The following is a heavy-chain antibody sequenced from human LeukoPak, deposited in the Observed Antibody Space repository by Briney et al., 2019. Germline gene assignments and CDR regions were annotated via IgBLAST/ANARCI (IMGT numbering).Heavy chain of an antibody. V-gene: IGHV4-34*01. CDR3: ARGSTPPYYYYGMDV. CDR2: INHSGST. J-gene: IGHJ6*04. Sequence: SETLSLTCAVYDGSFSGYYWGWIRQPPGKGLEWIGEINHSGSTNYNPSLKSRVTISVDTSKNQFSLKLSSVTAADTAVYYCARGSTPPYYYYGMDVWGKGTTVTVSS. CDR1: DGSFSGYY.